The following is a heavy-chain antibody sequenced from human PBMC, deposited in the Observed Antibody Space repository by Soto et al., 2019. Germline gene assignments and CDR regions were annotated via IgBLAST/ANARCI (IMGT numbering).Heavy chain of an antibody. CDR2: INPSDAYT. Sequence: QVQLVQSGAEVKKPGASVKVSCRASGYTFINYYIHWVRQDPGQELELMGLINPSDAYTDYAQKFQGRVTLTMDTSTSIVYMELSSLRSEDTAIYYCAKDHVDTPMTNFVYWGQGTLVTVSS. V-gene: IGHV1-46*01. D-gene: IGHD5-18*01. CDR3: AKDHVDTPMTNFVY. CDR1: GYTFINYY. J-gene: IGHJ4*02.